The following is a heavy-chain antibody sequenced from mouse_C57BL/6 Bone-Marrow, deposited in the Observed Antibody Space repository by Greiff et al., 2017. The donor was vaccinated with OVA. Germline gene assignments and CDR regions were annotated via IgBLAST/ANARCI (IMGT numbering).Heavy chain of an antibody. CDR1: GYTFTNYW. D-gene: IGHD1-1*01. CDR2: IYPGGGYT. CDR3: AREGSNRAWFAY. J-gene: IGHJ3*01. Sequence: QVHVKQSGAELVRPGTSVKMSCKASGYTFTNYWIGWAKQRPGHGLEWIGDIYPGGGYTNYNEKFKGKATLTADKSSSTAYMQFSSLTSEDSAIYYCAREGSNRAWFAYWGQGTLVTVSA. V-gene: IGHV1-63*01.